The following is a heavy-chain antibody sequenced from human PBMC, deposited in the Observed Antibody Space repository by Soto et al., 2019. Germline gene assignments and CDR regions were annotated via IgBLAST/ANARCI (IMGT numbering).Heavy chain of an antibody. CDR2: ITYDGSNK. V-gene: IGHV3-30*18. CDR1: GFPFRSHA. Sequence: PGGSLRLSFAASGFPFRSHALNWESQAPGQVLALVAVITYDGSNKYYAGSVKGRFTISRDNSKNTLYLKMKSLRAEDTAVYYCAKDRAPQCSGCSCYNYYSYGMDVWGKGT. D-gene: IGHD2-15*01. J-gene: IGHJ6*04. CDR3: AKDRAPQCSGCSCYNYYSYGMDV.